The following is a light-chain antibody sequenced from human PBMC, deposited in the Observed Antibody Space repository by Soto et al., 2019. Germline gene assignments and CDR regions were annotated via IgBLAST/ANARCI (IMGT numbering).Light chain of an antibody. V-gene: IGLV2-14*01. CDR2: EVH. J-gene: IGLJ1*01. Sequence: QSVLTQPASVSGSPGQSITISCTGTPSDIANGFNSVSWYQQHPGKAPKLLIYEVHNRPSGVSNRFSGSQSGNTASLTISGLQAEDEADYYCSSYTTSAAPYVFGTGTKVTVL. CDR1: PSDIANGFNS. CDR3: SSYTTSAAPYV.